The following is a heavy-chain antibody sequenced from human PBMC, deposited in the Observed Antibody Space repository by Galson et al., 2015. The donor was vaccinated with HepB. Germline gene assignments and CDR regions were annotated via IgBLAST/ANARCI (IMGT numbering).Heavy chain of an antibody. Sequence: SLRLSCAASGFTFSSSAMHWVRQASGKGLEWVGRIRSKANSYATAYAASVKGRFTISRDDSKNTAYLQMNSLKTEDTAVYYCTRREWVAVTRRGQGTLVTVSP. CDR2: IRSKANSYAT. CDR1: GFTFSSSA. J-gene: IGHJ4*02. V-gene: IGHV3-73*01. CDR3: TRREWVAVTR. D-gene: IGHD6-19*01.